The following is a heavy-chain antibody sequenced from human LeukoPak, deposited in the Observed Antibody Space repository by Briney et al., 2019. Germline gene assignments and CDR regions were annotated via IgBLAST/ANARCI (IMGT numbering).Heavy chain of an antibody. CDR1: VFTYSSYD. D-gene: IGHD2-2*01. CDR3: ARAGYRGNYSGLDV. CDR2: IWDDGDNE. Sequence: PGMSLRLSCAASVFTYSSYDMHWLPQSPDKALEGVALIWDDGDNEHFAGTVKGRFTFSRANSRNTLYLQMYSLRAEETAIYCCARAGYRGNYSGLDVWGQGTTVTVSS. V-gene: IGHV3-33*01. J-gene: IGHJ6*01.